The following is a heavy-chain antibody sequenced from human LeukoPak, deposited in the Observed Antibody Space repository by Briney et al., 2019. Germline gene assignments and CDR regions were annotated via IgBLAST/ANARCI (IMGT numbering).Heavy chain of an antibody. D-gene: IGHD3-22*01. CDR1: GYIFTNYA. CDR2: ISGYNGNT. V-gene: IGHV1-18*01. J-gene: IGHJ4*02. CDR3: ARDVAGYYYDSSAYSH. Sequence: ASVKVSCKASGYIFTNYAISWVRQAPGQGFEWMGWISGYNGNTEYAQKFQGRVTMTKDTSTSTAYMELRSLRSDDTAVYYCARDVAGYYYDSSAYSHWGQGTLVTVSS.